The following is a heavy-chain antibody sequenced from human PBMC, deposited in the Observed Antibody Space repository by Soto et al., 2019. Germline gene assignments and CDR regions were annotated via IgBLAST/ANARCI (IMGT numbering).Heavy chain of an antibody. J-gene: IGHJ4*02. CDR2: IYYSGST. Sequence: SETLSLTCTVSGGSISSSSDYWGWIRQPPGKGLEWIGSIYYSGSTYYNPSLKSRVTISVDTSKNQFSLKLSSVTAADTAVYYCARVRGDPLFDYWGQGTLVTVSS. D-gene: IGHD3-10*01. CDR3: ARVRGDPLFDY. CDR1: GGSISSSSDY. V-gene: IGHV4-39*01.